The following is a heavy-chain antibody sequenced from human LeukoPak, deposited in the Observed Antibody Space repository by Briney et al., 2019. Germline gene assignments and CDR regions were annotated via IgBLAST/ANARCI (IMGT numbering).Heavy chain of an antibody. CDR1: GGSLSTFY. Sequence: SETLSLTCTVSGGSLSTFYWSWIRQPQGKGLEWIGYIYYSGSTYYNPSLKSRVTISVDTSKNQFSLKLSSVTAADTAVYYCARDLGYYGSGSYGDDAFDIWGQGTMVTVSS. J-gene: IGHJ3*02. CDR3: ARDLGYYGSGSYGDDAFDI. D-gene: IGHD3-10*01. CDR2: IYYSGST. V-gene: IGHV4-59*12.